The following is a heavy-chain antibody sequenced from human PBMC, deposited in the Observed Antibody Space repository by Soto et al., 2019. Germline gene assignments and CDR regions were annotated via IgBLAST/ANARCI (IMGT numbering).Heavy chain of an antibody. CDR3: ASSITMIVVAYGMDV. CDR2: IIPIFSTT. D-gene: IGHD3-22*01. V-gene: IGHV1-69*13. Sequence: ASVKVSCKASGGTFTNFTIHWVRQAPGQGLEWMGGIIPIFSTTNYAQKFQGRVTITSDESTRTAYMELSSLKSEDTAVYYCASSITMIVVAYGMDVWGQGATVTVSS. CDR1: GGTFTNFT. J-gene: IGHJ6*02.